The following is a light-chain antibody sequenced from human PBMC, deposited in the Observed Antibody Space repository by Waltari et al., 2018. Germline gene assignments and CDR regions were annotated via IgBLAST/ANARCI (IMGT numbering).Light chain of an antibody. CDR3: QQYYRSPPT. CDR1: QSVLQSSNNKNY. V-gene: IGKV4-1*01. J-gene: IGKJ1*01. Sequence: DIVMTQSPDSLAVSLGERATIPCKSSQSVLQSSNNKNYLAWYQQKTGQPPKLLIYWASTRESGVPDRFSGSGSGADFTLTISSLQAEDVAVYYCQQYYRSPPTFGQGTEVEIK. CDR2: WAS.